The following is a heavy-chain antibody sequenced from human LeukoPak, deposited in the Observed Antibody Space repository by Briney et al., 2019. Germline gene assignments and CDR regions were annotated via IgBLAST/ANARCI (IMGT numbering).Heavy chain of an antibody. CDR1: GFTFVDYG. D-gene: IGHD3-3*02. Sequence: GGSLRLSCATSGFTFVDYGLSWVRRAPGKGLEWLCAINYNGAITDYVDSVKGRFTISRDNAKNSLYLRMDSLRAEDTALYYCARDRLGPSFSVSHFDLWGQGTLVTVSS. CDR3: ARDRLGPSFSVSHFDL. CDR2: INYNGAIT. V-gene: IGHV3-20*04. J-gene: IGHJ4*02.